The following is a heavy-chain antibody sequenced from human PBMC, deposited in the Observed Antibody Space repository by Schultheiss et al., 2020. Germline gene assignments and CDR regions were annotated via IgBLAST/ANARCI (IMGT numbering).Heavy chain of an antibody. CDR2: ITGSGEVT. D-gene: IGHD6-13*01. CDR3: AREPIAAAGTTDY. CDR1: GFTFSSYS. J-gene: IGHJ4*02. Sequence: GGSLRLSCAASGFTFSSYSMNWVRQAPGKGLEWVSEITGSGEVTYYGDSVKGRFTISRDNSKNTLYLHMNSLRAEDTAVYYCAREPIAAAGTTDYWGQGTLVTVSS. V-gene: IGHV3-23*01.